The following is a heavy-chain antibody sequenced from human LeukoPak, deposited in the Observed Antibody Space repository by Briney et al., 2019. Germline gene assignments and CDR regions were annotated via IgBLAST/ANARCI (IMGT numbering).Heavy chain of an antibody. V-gene: IGHV3-20*04. Sequence: GGSLNISRSGSGWPFNNYGMTLVRQAPGKGMEGVSGIIWNAVRVRYADSVKGRFTISRDNGKHTLYLQMNSLRGEDTAFYYRARLRNYDSRGYYFGIDYWGQGTLVTVSS. CDR3: ARLRNYDSRGYYFGIDY. J-gene: IGHJ4*02. CDR2: IIWNAVRV. D-gene: IGHD3-22*01. CDR1: GWPFNNYG.